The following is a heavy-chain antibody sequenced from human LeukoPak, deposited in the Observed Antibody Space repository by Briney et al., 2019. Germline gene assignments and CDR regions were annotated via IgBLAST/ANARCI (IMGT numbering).Heavy chain of an antibody. V-gene: IGHV1-18*04. CDR2: ISAYNGNT. D-gene: IGHD6-13*01. J-gene: IGHJ5*02. CDR3: ARDASIAAAGLFDP. CDR1: GYTFTSHG. Sequence: ASVKVSCKASGYTFTSHGISWVRQAPGQGLEWMGWISAYNGNTNYAQKLQGRVTMTTDTSTSTAYMELRSLRSDDTAVYYCARDASIAAAGLFDPWGQGTLVTVSS.